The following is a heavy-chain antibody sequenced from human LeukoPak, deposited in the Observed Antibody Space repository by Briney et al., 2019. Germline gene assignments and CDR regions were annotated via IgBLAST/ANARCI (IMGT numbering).Heavy chain of an antibody. Sequence: AFLRYDGSNKYYADSVKGRFTISRDNSKNTLYLQMNSLRAEDTAVYYCAKVNSSGWYYFDYWGQGTLVTVSS. J-gene: IGHJ4*02. CDR3: AKVNSSGWYYFDY. CDR2: LRYDGSNK. D-gene: IGHD6-19*01. V-gene: IGHV3-30*02.